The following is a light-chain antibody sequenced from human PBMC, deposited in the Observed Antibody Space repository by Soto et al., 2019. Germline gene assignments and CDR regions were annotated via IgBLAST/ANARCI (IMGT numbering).Light chain of an antibody. CDR1: QTINNW. CDR3: QQYKTT. J-gene: IGKJ3*01. Sequence: DVLLTQSPSTLSASIGDRVTITCRASQTINNWLAWYQQNPGKAPKLLIHKTSTVESGVPSRFNGNGSGTEFTLTIISRQPDDVATDSCQQYKTTLGPGTKVDI. CDR2: KTS. V-gene: IGKV1-5*03.